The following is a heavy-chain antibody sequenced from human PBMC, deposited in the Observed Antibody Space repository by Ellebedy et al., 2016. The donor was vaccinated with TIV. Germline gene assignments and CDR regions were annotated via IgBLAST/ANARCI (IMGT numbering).Heavy chain of an antibody. D-gene: IGHD6-19*01. CDR3: TKEGAEAGRPAYLSYDH. Sequence: GESLKISCAASGFSFSTTVMHWVRQAPGKGLEWVAVISSHGQTTYYADSVKGRFTISRDNSKDTLDLQMNSLRPEDTAVYYCTKEGAEAGRPAYLSYDHWGQGTLVTVSS. V-gene: IGHV3-30*04. CDR2: ISSHGQTT. J-gene: IGHJ4*02. CDR1: GFSFSTTV.